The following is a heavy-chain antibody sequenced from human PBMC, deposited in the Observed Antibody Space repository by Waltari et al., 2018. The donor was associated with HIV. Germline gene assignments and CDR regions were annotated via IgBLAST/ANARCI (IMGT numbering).Heavy chain of an antibody. CDR3: ATSRTFDY. J-gene: IGHJ4*02. Sequence: ELQLVESGGGLVQPGGSLSLSCEASGFTFTSYWMTWVRQAPGRGLEWVANIKQDGSGKNYVDSVKGRFTISRDNAKNSLYLQMNSLRAEDTAVYYCATSRTFDYWGQGTLVTVSS. CDR1: GFTFTSYW. CDR2: IKQDGSGK. V-gene: IGHV3-7*01.